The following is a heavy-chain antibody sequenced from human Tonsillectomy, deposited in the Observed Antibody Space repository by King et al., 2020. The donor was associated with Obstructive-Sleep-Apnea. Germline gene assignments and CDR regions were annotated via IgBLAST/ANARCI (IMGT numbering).Heavy chain of an antibody. J-gene: IGHJ5*02. CDR1: GGSFSGFF. Sequence: VQLQQWGAGLLKPSETLSLTCAVYGGSFSGFFWSWIRQPPGEGLQWVGENNHSGSTNYNPSLKSRVSISVDMSKNQFSLNLSSVSAADTAVYYCARGRGAQFDPWGQGNMVTVSS. V-gene: IGHV4-34*01. CDR2: NNHSGST. CDR3: ARGRGAQFDP. D-gene: IGHD3-10*01.